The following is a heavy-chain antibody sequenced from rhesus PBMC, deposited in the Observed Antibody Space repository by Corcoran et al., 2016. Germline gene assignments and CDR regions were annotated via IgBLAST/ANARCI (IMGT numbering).Heavy chain of an antibody. Sequence: QGQLQESGPGLVKTSETLSLTCAVSGASLSTYWWNWIRQPPGKGLEWMGEINGNRGRTRYTPSLKSRVTISKDASKNQFSLHLSSVTAADTAVYYCPRRYSYSYYNYFHYWGQGVLVTVSS. CDR2: INGNRGRT. J-gene: IGHJ4*01. V-gene: IGHV4-80*01. D-gene: IGHD5-12*01. CDR3: PRRYSYSYYNYFHY. CDR1: GASLSTYW.